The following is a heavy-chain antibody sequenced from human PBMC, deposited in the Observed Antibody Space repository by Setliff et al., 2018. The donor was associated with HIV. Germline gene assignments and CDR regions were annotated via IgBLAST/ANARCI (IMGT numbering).Heavy chain of an antibody. CDR2: IYHSGRA. Sequence: NPSETLSLTCAVSGGSISSSNWWTWVRQPPGKGLEWVGEIYHSGRANYNPSLKSRVTISVDKSKNQFSLKLTSVTAADTAVYYCARYYYDRSGSSAPYYFMDVWGKGTTVTVSS. CDR1: GGSISSSNW. J-gene: IGHJ6*03. D-gene: IGHD3-22*01. CDR3: ARYYYDRSGSSAPYYFMDV. V-gene: IGHV4-4*02.